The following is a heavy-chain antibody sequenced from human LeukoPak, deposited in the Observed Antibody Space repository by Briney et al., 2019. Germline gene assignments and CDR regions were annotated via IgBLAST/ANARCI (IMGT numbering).Heavy chain of an antibody. D-gene: IGHD3-3*01. CDR1: GFAFSSFW. CDR3: ARDSPGIMIFGVVTPN. CDR2: IIQDGSEK. Sequence: GGSLRLSCVASGFAFSSFWMSWVRQAPGKGLEWVAKIIQDGSEKYYVDSVKGRFTISRDNAKNSLYLQMNSLRAEDTAVYYCARDSPGIMIFGVVTPNGGQGTLVTVSS. V-gene: IGHV3-7*05. J-gene: IGHJ4*02.